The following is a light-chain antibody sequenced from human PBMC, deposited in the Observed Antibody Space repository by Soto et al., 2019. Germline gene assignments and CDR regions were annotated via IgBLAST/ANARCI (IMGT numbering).Light chain of an antibody. J-gene: IGKJ5*01. CDR1: QNISSW. Sequence: DIQMTQSPSSVSASVGDRVTITCRASQNISSWLAWYQQKPGTVPKLLIYAASSLQSGVPSRFSGSGAGTEFTLTISSLQPEDFGTYYCQQGDSFPITFGQGTRLEIK. CDR3: QQGDSFPIT. V-gene: IGKV1-12*01. CDR2: AAS.